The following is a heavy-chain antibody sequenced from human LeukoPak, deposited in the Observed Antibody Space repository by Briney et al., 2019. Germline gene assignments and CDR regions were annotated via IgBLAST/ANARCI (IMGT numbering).Heavy chain of an antibody. CDR2: INPNSGGT. J-gene: IGHJ3*02. D-gene: IGHD1-26*01. V-gene: IGHV1-2*02. Sequence: GASVTVSCKASGYTFTGYYMHWVRPAARRELERMGWINPNSGGTNYAQKFQGRVTITRDTSISTAYMELSRLRSDDTAVYYCARGSGSDQVAFDIWGQGTMVTVSS. CDR1: GYTFTGYY. CDR3: ARGSGSDQVAFDI.